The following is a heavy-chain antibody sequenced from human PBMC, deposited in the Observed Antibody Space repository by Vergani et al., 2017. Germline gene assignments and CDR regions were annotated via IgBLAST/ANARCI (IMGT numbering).Heavy chain of an antibody. CDR3: ARSANRGSTGFDY. CDR1: GFSLSTSGMR. V-gene: IGHV2-70*04. Sequence: QVTLKESGPALVKPTQTLTLTCTFSGFSLSTSGMRVSCIRQPPGKALEWVARLDWDDDKFYSTSLKTRLTISKDTSKNQVVLTMTNMDPVDTATYDCARSANRGSTGFDYWGQGTLVTVSS. CDR2: LDWDDDK. J-gene: IGHJ4*02. D-gene: IGHD7-27*01.